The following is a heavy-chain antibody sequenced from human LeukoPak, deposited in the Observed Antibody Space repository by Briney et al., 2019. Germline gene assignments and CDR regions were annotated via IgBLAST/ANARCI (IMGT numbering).Heavy chain of an antibody. J-gene: IGHJ4*02. Sequence: GGSLRLSCAASGFTFSSYTMNWVRQAPGKGLEWVAAISSSSRDIFYADSVKGRFSISRDNTQNSLSLQMSSLKAEDTAVYYCVREAAATLLDYWGQGTLVTVSS. D-gene: IGHD1-26*01. CDR3: VREAAATLLDY. CDR2: ISSSSRDI. V-gene: IGHV3-21*01. CDR1: GFTFSSYT.